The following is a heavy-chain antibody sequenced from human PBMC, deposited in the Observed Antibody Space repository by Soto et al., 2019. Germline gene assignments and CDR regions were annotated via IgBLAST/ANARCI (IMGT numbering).Heavy chain of an antibody. J-gene: IGHJ5*02. D-gene: IGHD5-12*01. CDR2: IYYTGST. CDR3: ARRRDGYTGAWFDP. V-gene: IGHV4-59*01. CDR1: GAPTSFFY. Sequence: QVQLQESGPGLVRPSETLSLTCTVSGAPTSFFYWSWIRQTPGKGLEWIGHIYYTGSTNYNPSLKSRVTISLDTSKNQFSLNLTSVTAADTAIYYCARRRDGYTGAWFDPWGQGTLVTVSS.